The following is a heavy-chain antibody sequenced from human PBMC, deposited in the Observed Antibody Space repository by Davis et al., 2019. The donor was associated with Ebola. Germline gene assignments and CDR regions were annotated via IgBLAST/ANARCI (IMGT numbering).Heavy chain of an antibody. CDR2: ISYDGSNK. J-gene: IGHJ4*02. Sequence: PGGSLRLSCAASGFTFSSYAMHWVRQAPGKGLEWVAVISYDGSNKYYADSVKGRFTISRDNSKNTLYLQMNSLRAEDTAVYYCARDRRSRIAAAGTLGYWGQGTLVTVSS. CDR1: GFTFSSYA. CDR3: ARDRRSRIAAAGTLGY. D-gene: IGHD6-13*01. V-gene: IGHV3-30-3*01.